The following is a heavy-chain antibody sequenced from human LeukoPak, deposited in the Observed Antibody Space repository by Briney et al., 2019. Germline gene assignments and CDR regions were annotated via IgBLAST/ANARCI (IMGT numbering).Heavy chain of an antibody. D-gene: IGHD3-22*01. J-gene: IGHJ4*02. CDR1: GYTFTSHG. V-gene: IGHV1-18*01. CDR2: ISAYNGNT. Sequence: ASVKVSCKASGYTFTSHGISWVRQAPGQGLEWMGWISAYNGNTNYAQKLQGRVTMTTDTSTSTAYMELRSLRSDDAAVYCCARGYYDSSGYYYPIDYWGQGTLVTVSS. CDR3: ARGYYDSSGYYYPIDY.